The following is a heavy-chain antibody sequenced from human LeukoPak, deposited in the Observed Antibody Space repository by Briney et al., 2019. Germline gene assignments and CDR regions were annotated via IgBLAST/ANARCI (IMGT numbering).Heavy chain of an antibody. D-gene: IGHD6-6*01. J-gene: IGHJ4*02. V-gene: IGHV3-21*01. CDR2: ISSSSSYI. CDR3: ARVIGREMGIAARFLAD. Sequence: GGSLRLSCAASGFTFSSYSMNWGRQAPGKGLEWVSSISSSSSYIYYADSVKGRFTISRDNAKNSLYLQMNSLRAEDTAVYYCARVIGREMGIAARFLADWGQGTLVTVSS. CDR1: GFTFSSYS.